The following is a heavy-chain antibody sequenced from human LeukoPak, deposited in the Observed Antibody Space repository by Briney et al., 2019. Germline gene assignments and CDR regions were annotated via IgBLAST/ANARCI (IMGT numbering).Heavy chain of an antibody. V-gene: IGHV3-23*01. CDR2: ISGSGDRT. Sequence: GGSLRLSCAASGFIFRYYGINWVRQAPGKGLEWVSGISGSGDRTYYEDSVKGRFTISRDNSKNTLYLQMNSLRAEDTAVYYCAKGSIVGATSYYYIDVWGKGTTVTISS. D-gene: IGHD1-26*01. CDR1: GFIFRYYG. CDR3: AKGSIVGATSYYYIDV. J-gene: IGHJ6*03.